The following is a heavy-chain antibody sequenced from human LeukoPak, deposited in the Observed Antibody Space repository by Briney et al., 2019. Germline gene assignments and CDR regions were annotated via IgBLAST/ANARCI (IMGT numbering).Heavy chain of an antibody. CDR3: TRAGGYYGSGSYYVPYYYYGMDV. CDR1: GFTFGDYS. Sequence: GGSLRLSCTASGFTFGDYSMNWFRQAPGKGLEWVGFIRARAYGETTEYDASVKGRFTISRDDSKSIAYLQMNSLKTEDTAVYYCTRAGGYYGSGSYYVPYYYYGMDVWGQGTTVTVSS. V-gene: IGHV3-49*03. D-gene: IGHD3-10*01. J-gene: IGHJ6*02. CDR2: IRARAYGETT.